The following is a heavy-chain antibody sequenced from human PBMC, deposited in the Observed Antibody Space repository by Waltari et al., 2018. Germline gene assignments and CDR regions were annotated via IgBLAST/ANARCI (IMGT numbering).Heavy chain of an antibody. CDR1: GFTFSSYW. CDR3: TRGGLEPVDY. V-gene: IGHV3-74*01. D-gene: IGHD1-1*01. Sequence: EVQLVESGGGLVQPGGSLRLSCAASGFTFSSYWMHWVRKSPGKGLVWVSRSNPDGSTTNYADSVKGRFTISRDNAKNTLYLQMNSLRPDDTAVYYCTRGGLEPVDYWGQGTLVTVSS. CDR2: SNPDGSTT. J-gene: IGHJ4*02.